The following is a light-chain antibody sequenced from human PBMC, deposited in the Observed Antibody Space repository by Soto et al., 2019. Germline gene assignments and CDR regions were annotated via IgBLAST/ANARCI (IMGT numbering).Light chain of an antibody. CDR2: RIS. V-gene: IGKV3-11*01. CDR1: QTLGRNY. CDR3: QQRSNWPPIT. J-gene: IGKJ5*01. Sequence: ETVLTQSPGTLSMSPGETATLSCRASQTLGRNYLAWYQQKPGQAPRLLIHRISIRAAGISDRFSGSASGTDFTLTISSLEPEDFAVYYCQQRSNWPPITFGQGTRLEI.